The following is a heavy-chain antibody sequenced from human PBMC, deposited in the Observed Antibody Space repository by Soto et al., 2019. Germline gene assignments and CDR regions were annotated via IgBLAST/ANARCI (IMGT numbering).Heavy chain of an antibody. J-gene: IGHJ4*02. D-gene: IGHD5-12*01. CDR1: GGSISSGGYY. CDR2: IYYSGST. V-gene: IGHV4-31*03. CDR3: ARVTVDIVATSHLYYFDY. Sequence: SETLSLTCTVSGGSISSGGYYWSWIRQHPGKGLEWIGYIYYSGSTYYNPSLKSRVTISVDTSKNQFSLKLSSVTAADTAVYYCARVTVDIVATSHLYYFDYWGQGTLVTVSS.